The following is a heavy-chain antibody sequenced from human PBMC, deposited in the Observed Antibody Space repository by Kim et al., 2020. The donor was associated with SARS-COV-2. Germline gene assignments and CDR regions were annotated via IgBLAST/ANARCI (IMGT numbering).Heavy chain of an antibody. J-gene: IGHJ6*02. CDR1: GFSLSTSGMC. D-gene: IGHD6-6*01. CDR3: ARTPRFPEYSSSSVSGGMDV. V-gene: IGHV2-70*01. CDR2: IDWDDDK. Sequence: SGPTLVKPTQTLTLTCTFSGFSLSTSGMCVSWIRQPPGKALEWLALIDWDDDKYYSTSLKTRLTISKDTSKNQVVLTMTNMDPVDTATYYCARTPRFPEYSSSSVSGGMDVWGQGTTVTVSS.